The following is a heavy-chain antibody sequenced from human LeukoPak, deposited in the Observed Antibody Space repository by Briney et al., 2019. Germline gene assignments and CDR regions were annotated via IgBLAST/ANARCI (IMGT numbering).Heavy chain of an antibody. Sequence: GRSLRLSCAGAGFTFSNYGMSWVRQAPGKGLEWVSTISGSGINTYYADSVKGRFTISRDNSKNTLYLQMNSLRDEDTAVYYCAKSLYYYDSSAYWFDPWGQGTLVTVSS. CDR2: ISGSGINT. D-gene: IGHD3-22*01. CDR1: GFTFSNYG. CDR3: AKSLYYYDSSAYWFDP. J-gene: IGHJ5*02. V-gene: IGHV3-23*01.